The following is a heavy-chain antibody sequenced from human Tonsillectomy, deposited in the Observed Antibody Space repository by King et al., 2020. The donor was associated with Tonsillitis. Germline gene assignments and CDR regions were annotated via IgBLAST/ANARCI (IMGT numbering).Heavy chain of an antibody. Sequence: VQLVESGGGLVQPGGSLRLSCAASGFTFSSYAMSWVRQAPGKGLEWVSTICGSATSTYYADPVKGRLTTSRDNTQNTLYLQTISLRAEDTAVYYSAKEVPPSYYDSSGYCFDYWGQGTLVTVSS. D-gene: IGHD3-22*01. V-gene: IGHV3-23*04. J-gene: IGHJ4*02. CDR3: AKEVPPSYYDSSGYCFDY. CDR1: GFTFSSYA. CDR2: ICGSATST.